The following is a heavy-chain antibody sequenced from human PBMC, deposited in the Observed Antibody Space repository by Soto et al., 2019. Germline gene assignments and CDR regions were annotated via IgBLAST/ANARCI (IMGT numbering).Heavy chain of an antibody. J-gene: IGHJ4*02. CDR1: GFTFSIYA. D-gene: IGHD3-16*01. CDR3: AKSAYYDNPNHFYFPGY. Sequence: EVQLLESGGGLVQAGESLRLSCVASGFTFSIYAMSWVRQAPGKGLEWVSAISGSGGRTHYADSVKGRFAVSRDNSKSAVYLQMNSLRDEDTAVYYCAKSAYYDNPNHFYFPGYWGQGTLVTVSS. V-gene: IGHV3-23*01. CDR2: ISGSGGRT.